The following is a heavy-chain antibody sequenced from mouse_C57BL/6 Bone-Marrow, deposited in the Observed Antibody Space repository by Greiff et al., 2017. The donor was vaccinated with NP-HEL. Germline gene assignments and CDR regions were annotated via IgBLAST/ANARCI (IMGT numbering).Heavy chain of an antibody. Sequence: VQLQQSGPVLVKPGASVKMSCKASGYTFTDYYMNWVKQSPGKSLEWIGVINPYNGGTSYNQKFKGKATLTVDKSSSTAYMELNSLTSEDSAVYDDARRNGSSYVPCACWGQVTLVTVSA. CDR2: INPYNGGT. CDR1: GYTFTDYY. V-gene: IGHV1-19*01. CDR3: ARRNGSSYVPCAC. J-gene: IGHJ3*01. D-gene: IGHD1-1*01.